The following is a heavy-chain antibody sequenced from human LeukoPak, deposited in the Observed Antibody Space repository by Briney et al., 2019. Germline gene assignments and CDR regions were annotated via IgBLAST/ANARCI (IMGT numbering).Heavy chain of an antibody. Sequence: GGSLRLSCAASGFTFSDYYMSWIRQAPGKGLEWVSSISDSSSGIYYADSVKGRFTISRDNSKSTLFLDMNSLRVEDTAIYYCANSYYNFWSGFANWGQGTLVSVSS. V-gene: IGHV3-23*01. D-gene: IGHD3-3*01. CDR1: GFTFSDYY. J-gene: IGHJ4*02. CDR3: ANSYYNFWSGFAN. CDR2: ISDSSSGI.